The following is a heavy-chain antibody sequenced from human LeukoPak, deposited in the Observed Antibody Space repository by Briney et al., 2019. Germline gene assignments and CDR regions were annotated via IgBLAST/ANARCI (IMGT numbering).Heavy chain of an antibody. CDR2: IYSGGST. D-gene: IGHD6-19*01. Sequence: GGSLRLSCAASGFTVSSNDMSWVRQAPGKGLECISVIYSGGSTDYADSVKGRLTISRDNSKNTLYLQMNSLRAEDTAVYYCARDLSFSYSSGLGYFQHWGQGTLVTVSS. J-gene: IGHJ1*01. CDR3: ARDLSFSYSSGLGYFQH. CDR1: GFTVSSND. V-gene: IGHV3-53*01.